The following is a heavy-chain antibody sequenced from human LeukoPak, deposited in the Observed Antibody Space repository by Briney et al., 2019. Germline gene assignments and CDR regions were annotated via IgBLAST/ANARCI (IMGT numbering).Heavy chain of an antibody. J-gene: IGHJ5*02. CDR1: VGSITNNNWY. CDR2: IYYNGNA. CDR3: ARANDYSLYRRFDP. D-gene: IGHD4-11*01. V-gene: IGHV4-39*01. Sequence: PSGTLSLTCTVSVGSITNNNWYWGWVRQPPGKGLEWIGDIYYNGNAYYNPSLKSRVTISIDTSKNQFSLKVDSVTAADTAVYYCARANDYSLYRRFDPWGQGTLVTVSS.